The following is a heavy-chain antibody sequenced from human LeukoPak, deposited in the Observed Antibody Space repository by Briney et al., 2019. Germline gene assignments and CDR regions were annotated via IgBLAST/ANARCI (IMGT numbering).Heavy chain of an antibody. D-gene: IGHD4-17*01. Sequence: ASVKVSCKASGGTYSNYVITWVRQAPGQGLEWMGRIIPIYGTTNYAQQFQGRLTITADESTSTAYMELSSLRSEDTAVYYCARDGGDYPRAFDIWGQGTMVTVSS. J-gene: IGHJ3*02. CDR3: ARDGGDYPRAFDI. V-gene: IGHV1-69*13. CDR2: IIPIYGTT. CDR1: GGTYSNYV.